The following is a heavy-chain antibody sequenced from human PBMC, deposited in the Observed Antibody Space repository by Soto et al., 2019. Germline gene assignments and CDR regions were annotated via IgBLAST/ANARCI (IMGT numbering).Heavy chain of an antibody. CDR1: GFTFSSYA. CDR2: IGGGGGST. Sequence: EVQLLESGGGLVQPGGSLRLSCAASGFTFSSYAMSWVRQAPGKGLEWVSAIGGGGGSTYYADPVKGRFTFSRDNSKNTLYLQMNSLRAEDTAVYYCANLLDVDNYFDYWGQGTLVTVSS. D-gene: IGHD1-1*01. CDR3: ANLLDVDNYFDY. J-gene: IGHJ4*02. V-gene: IGHV3-23*01.